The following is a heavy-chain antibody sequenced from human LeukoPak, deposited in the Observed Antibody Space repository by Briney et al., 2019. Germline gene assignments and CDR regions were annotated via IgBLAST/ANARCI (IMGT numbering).Heavy chain of an antibody. J-gene: IGHJ4*02. CDR3: ASPVAAGTWGFDY. D-gene: IGHD6-13*01. CDR2: INPKSGGT. V-gene: IGHV1-2*02. Sequence: ASVKVSCKASGYTFTGYYMHWVRQAPGQGLEWMGWINPKSGGTNYTQKFQGRVTMTRDMSISTAYMELSRLRSDDTAVYYCASPVAAGTWGFDYWGQGTLVTVSS. CDR1: GYTFTGYY.